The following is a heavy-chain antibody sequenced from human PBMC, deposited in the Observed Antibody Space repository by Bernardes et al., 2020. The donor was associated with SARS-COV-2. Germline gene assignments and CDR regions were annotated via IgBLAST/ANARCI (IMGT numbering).Heavy chain of an antibody. V-gene: IGHV4-59*08. CDR1: GDSMNSDF. D-gene: IGHD3-3*01. Sequence: SETLSLTCTVSGDSMNSDFWNWIRQPPGKALEWVGSIYYTGRTNYNPSLKSRVSISIAPSNDQFSLILRSVTAADTATYFCARQQGNNDYWTEVNTFYDGMDVWGQGTTVTVSS. J-gene: IGHJ6*02. CDR2: IYYTGRT. CDR3: ARQQGNNDYWTEVNTFYDGMDV.